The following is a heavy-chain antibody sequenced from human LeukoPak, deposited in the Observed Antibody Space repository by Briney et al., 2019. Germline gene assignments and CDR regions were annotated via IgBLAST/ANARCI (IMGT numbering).Heavy chain of an antibody. CDR3: ANSDDYGDYFNY. J-gene: IGHJ4*02. V-gene: IGHV3-23*01. Sequence: GGSLRLSCAASGFTFSSYAMSWVRQAPGKGLEWVSAISGSGGSTYYADSVKGRFTISKDNSKNTLYLQMNSVRAEDTAVYYCANSDDYGDYFNYWGQGTLVTVYS. CDR1: GFTFSSYA. D-gene: IGHD4-17*01. CDR2: ISGSGGST.